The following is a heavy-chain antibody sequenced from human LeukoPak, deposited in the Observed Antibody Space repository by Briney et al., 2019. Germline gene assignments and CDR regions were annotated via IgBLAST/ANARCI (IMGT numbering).Heavy chain of an antibody. CDR3: AKDLERTVTTFDY. CDR1: GFTFSSYA. D-gene: IGHD4-17*01. J-gene: IGHJ4*02. CDR2: ISYDGTKK. Sequence: PGGSLRLSCAASGFTFSSYAMHWARQAPGKGLEWVAVISYDGTKKYYADSVKGRFTISRDNSKNTLYLQMNSLRAEDTAVYYCAKDLERTVTTFDYWGQGTLVTVSS. V-gene: IGHV3-30*04.